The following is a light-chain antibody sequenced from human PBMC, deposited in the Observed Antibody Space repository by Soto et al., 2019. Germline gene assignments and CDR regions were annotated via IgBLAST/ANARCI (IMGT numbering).Light chain of an antibody. CDR3: QQYRSNSF. CDR2: AAS. Sequence: DIQMTQSPSTLSACVGDRVPITFRASQNISISLAWYQQKPGKAPKVLIYAASSLESGVPLRFSGNGSGTEFTLTISSLQPYDFATYYCQQYRSNSFFGGGTKVDIK. V-gene: IGKV1-5*01. J-gene: IGKJ4*01. CDR1: QNISIS.